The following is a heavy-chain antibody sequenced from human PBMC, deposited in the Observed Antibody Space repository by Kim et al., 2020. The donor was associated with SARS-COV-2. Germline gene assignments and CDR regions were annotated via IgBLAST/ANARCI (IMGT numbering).Heavy chain of an antibody. Sequence: YAASVKGRFTISRDDSKSIAFLQMNSLKTEDTAVYYCTSALIVVVTAMLYWGQGTLVTVSS. CDR3: TSALIVVVTAMLY. J-gene: IGHJ4*02. D-gene: IGHD2-21*02. V-gene: IGHV3-49*02.